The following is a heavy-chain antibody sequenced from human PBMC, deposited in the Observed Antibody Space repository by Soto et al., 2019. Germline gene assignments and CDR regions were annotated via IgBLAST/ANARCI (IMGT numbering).Heavy chain of an antibody. CDR3: ARRSYFDY. V-gene: IGHV3-48*04. D-gene: IGHD3-10*01. Sequence: GGSLRLSCAASGFTFSSYSMNWVRQAPGKGLEWVSYISTTSNTIYYADSVKGRFTISRDNAENSLYLQMNSLGAEDTAIYYCARRSYFDYWGQGTLVTVSS. J-gene: IGHJ4*02. CDR2: ISTTSNTI. CDR1: GFTFSSYS.